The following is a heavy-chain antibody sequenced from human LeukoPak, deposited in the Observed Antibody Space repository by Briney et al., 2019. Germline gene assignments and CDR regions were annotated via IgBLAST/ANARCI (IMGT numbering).Heavy chain of an antibody. CDR2: IYYTGTS. CDR3: ARDLNYYDGSTYYDAFDI. CDR1: GGSISTHF. J-gene: IGHJ3*02. V-gene: IGHV4-59*11. D-gene: IGHD3-22*01. Sequence: SEALSLTCTVSGGSISTHFWTWIRQPPGKGLEFIGNIYYTGTSNYNPSLKSRVTMSIDTAKNQFSLNLSSVTAADTAVYYCARDLNYYDGSTYYDAFDIWGQGTLVTVSS.